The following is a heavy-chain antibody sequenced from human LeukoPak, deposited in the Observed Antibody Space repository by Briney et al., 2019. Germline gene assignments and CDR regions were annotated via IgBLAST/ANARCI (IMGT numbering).Heavy chain of an antibody. CDR1: GFTFSSHA. J-gene: IGHJ4*02. V-gene: IGHV3-23*01. CDR2: ISGSGGST. CDR3: AKDYYDFWSGYNTPVWDY. Sequence: GGSLRLSCGASGFTFSSHAMTWVRQAPGKGLEWVSAISGSGGSTYYADPVKGRFTISRDNSKNTLHLQMNSLRAEDTAVYYCAKDYYDFWSGYNTPVWDYWGQGTLVTVSS. D-gene: IGHD3-3*01.